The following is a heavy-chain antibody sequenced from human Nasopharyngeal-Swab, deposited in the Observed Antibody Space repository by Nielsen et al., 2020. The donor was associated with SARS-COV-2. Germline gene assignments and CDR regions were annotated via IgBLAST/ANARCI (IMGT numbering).Heavy chain of an antibody. CDR1: GFPFSTYG. Sequence: GGSLRLSCAASGFPFSTYGMSWARQAPGKGLEWVSSISGRGDNTYYADSVKGRFTISRDNSKNTLYLQMNSLRAEDTAIYYCAKDLKGPYFFWGQGTLVTVSS. CDR3: AKDLKGPYFF. CDR2: ISGRGDNT. V-gene: IGHV3-23*01. J-gene: IGHJ4*02. D-gene: IGHD2/OR15-2a*01.